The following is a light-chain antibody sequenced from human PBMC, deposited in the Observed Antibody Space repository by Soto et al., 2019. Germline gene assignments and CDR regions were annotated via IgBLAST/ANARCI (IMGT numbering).Light chain of an antibody. Sequence: DVQMTQSPSYLSVSVGDSVTITCRASQSISSYLNWFQQKPGKAPKXLIYAASTLQSGVPSRFSGSGSGTDLTLTISSLQPGDCETYFGQQSDSTPQTFGQGTKVDI. CDR2: AAS. CDR3: QQSDSTPQT. V-gene: IGKV1-39*01. J-gene: IGKJ1*01. CDR1: QSISSY.